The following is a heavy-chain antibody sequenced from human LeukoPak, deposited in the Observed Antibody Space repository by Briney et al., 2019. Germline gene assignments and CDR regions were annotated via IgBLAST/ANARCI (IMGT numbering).Heavy chain of an antibody. Sequence: GGSLRLSCAASGFTFSGYAMSWVRQAPGKGLEWVSAISGSGVSTFYADSVKGRFTISRDNSKNTLYLQMNSLRAEDTAVYYCARKITLTRSAFDFWGQGTLFPAFS. CDR1: GFTFSGYA. J-gene: IGHJ4*02. D-gene: IGHD4-17*01. V-gene: IGHV3-23*01. CDR3: ARKITLTRSAFDF. CDR2: ISGSGVST.